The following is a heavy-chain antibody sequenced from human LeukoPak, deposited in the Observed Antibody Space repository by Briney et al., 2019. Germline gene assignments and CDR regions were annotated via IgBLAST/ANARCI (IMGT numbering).Heavy chain of an antibody. CDR2: IYYSGST. CDR1: GGSISSSSYY. CDR3: ARNPPRGIVVVADAFDI. D-gene: IGHD3-22*01. J-gene: IGHJ3*02. Sequence: TSETLSLTCTVSGGSISSSSYYWGWIRQPPGKGLEWIGSIYYSGSTYYNPSLKSRVTISVDTSKNQFSLKLSSVTAADTAVYYCARNPPRGIVVVADAFDIWGQGTMVTVSS. V-gene: IGHV4-39*07.